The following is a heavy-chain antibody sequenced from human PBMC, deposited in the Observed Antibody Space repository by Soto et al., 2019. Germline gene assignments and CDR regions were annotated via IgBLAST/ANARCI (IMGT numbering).Heavy chain of an antibody. D-gene: IGHD2-15*01. Sequence: ASVKVSCKACGYIFTAYSMHWVRLAPGQGLEWMGVVNPSGGSKKYAHNVQGRVTMTRDTSKTTIYMELSSLRSDDTAIYYCAREENCSGGTCYTQYFHRWGQGTLVTVSS. CDR1: GYIFTAYS. CDR3: AREENCSGGTCYTQYFHR. J-gene: IGHJ1*01. V-gene: IGHV1-46*04. CDR2: VNPSGGSK.